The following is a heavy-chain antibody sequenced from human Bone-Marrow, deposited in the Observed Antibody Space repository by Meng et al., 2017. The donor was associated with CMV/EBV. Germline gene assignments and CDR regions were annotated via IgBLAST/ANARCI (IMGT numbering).Heavy chain of an antibody. J-gene: IGHJ4*02. Sequence: SETLSLTCAVYGGSLSGYNWSWIRQPPGKGLEWIGEINHSGSTNYNPSLKSRVTTSVGTSKNQFSLKLSSVTAADTAVYYCARDDILTGYDYWGQGTLVTVSS. CDR3: ARDDILTGYDY. CDR2: INHSGST. V-gene: IGHV4-34*01. D-gene: IGHD3-9*01. CDR1: GGSLSGYN.